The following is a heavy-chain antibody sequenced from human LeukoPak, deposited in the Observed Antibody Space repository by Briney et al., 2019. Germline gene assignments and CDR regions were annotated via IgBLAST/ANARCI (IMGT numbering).Heavy chain of an antibody. CDR1: GGTFSSYA. D-gene: IGHD5-18*01. Sequence: SVKVSCKASGGTFSSYAISWVRQAPGQGLEWMGGIIPIFGTANYAQKFQGRVTITTDESTSTAYMELSSLRSEDTAVYYCATSGYSYGYPFDYWGQGTLVTVSS. CDR2: IIPIFGTA. V-gene: IGHV1-69*05. CDR3: ATSGYSYGYPFDY. J-gene: IGHJ4*02.